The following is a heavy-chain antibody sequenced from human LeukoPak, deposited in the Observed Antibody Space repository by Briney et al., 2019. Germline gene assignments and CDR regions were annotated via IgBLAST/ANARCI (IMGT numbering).Heavy chain of an antibody. D-gene: IGHD3-22*01. CDR1: AGSFSGYY. V-gene: IGHV4-34*01. J-gene: IGHJ4*02. CDR2: INHSGST. CDR3: ARGLRSMIAWYYFDY. Sequence: PSETLSLTCAVYAGSFSGYYWSWIRQPPGKGLEWIGEINHSGSTNYNPSLKSRVTISVDTSKNQFSLKLSSVTAADTAVYYCARGLRSMIAWYYFDYWGQGTLVTVSS.